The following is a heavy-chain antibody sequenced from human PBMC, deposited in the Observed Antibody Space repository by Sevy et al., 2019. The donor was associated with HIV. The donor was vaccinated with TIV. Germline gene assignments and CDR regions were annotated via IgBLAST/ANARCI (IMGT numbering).Heavy chain of an antibody. CDR1: GFTFSSYS. CDR3: ARDSLSSSWYGVLDP. CDR2: ISRSSSYI. Sequence: GGSLRLSCAASGFTFSSYSMNWVRQAPGKGLEWVSSISRSSSYIYYAYSVKGRFTISRDNAKNSLYLQMNSLRAEDTAVYYCARDSLSSSWYGVLDPWGQETLVTVSS. D-gene: IGHD6-13*01. J-gene: IGHJ5*02. V-gene: IGHV3-21*01.